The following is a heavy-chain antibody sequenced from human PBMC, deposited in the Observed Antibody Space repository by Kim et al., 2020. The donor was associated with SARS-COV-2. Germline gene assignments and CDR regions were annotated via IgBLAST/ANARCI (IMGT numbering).Heavy chain of an antibody. CDR1: GGSFSGFY. J-gene: IGHJ2*01. CDR3: ARRLSNTSGSGRHYCDL. Sequence: SETLSLTCAVHGGSFSGFYWSWIRQPPGRGLEWIGEINHSGRTNYNPSLKSRVTISVDTSKNQFSLKLTSVTAADTAVYYCARRLSNTSGSGRHYCDLWG. CDR2: INHSGRT. D-gene: IGHD3-10*01. V-gene: IGHV4-34*01.